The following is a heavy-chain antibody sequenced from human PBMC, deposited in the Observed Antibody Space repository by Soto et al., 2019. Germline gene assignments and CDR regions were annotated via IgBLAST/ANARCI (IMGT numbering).Heavy chain of an antibody. J-gene: IGHJ4*02. Sequence: GGSLRLSCAASGFTFNTYGMHWVRQAPGKGLEWVAVISYDGSDKFYADSVKGRFTISRDNSKNALYLQMSSLRPEDTAIYYCAKSPNFYCSSPNCYKYYFDYWGQGTLVTVSS. CDR3: AKSPNFYCSSPNCYKYYFDY. CDR2: ISYDGSDK. CDR1: GFTFNTYG. V-gene: IGHV3-30*18. D-gene: IGHD2-2*02.